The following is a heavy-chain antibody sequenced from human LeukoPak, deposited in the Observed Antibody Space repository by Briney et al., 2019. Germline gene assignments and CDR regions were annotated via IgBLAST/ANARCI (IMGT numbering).Heavy chain of an antibody. CDR3: ARDLYSSGWTPTYYYYYYMDV. J-gene: IGHJ6*03. D-gene: IGHD6-19*01. Sequence: GGSLRLSCAASGFTFSSSAMSWVRQAPGKGLEWVSSISGSGSGGSTYYADSVKGRFTISRDNSKNTLYLQMNSLRAEDTAVYYCARDLYSSGWTPTYYYYYYMDVWGKGTTVTVSS. CDR1: GFTFSSSA. CDR2: ISGSGSGGST. V-gene: IGHV3-23*01.